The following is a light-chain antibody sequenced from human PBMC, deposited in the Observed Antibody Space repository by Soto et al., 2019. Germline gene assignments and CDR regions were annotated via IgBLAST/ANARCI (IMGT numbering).Light chain of an antibody. CDR2: GAS. CDR1: QSIGNN. V-gene: IGKV3-15*01. J-gene: IGKJ1*01. CDR3: QQYGSSSWT. Sequence: EIVMTPSPATLSVSPGERATLSCRASQSIGNNLAWYQHKPGQAPSLLIYGASTRASGVPDRFSGSGSGTEFTLTISRLEPEDFAVYYCQQYGSSSWTFGQGTKVDIK.